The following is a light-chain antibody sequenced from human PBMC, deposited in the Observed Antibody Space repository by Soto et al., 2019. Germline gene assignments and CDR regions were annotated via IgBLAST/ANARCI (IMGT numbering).Light chain of an antibody. CDR1: SSDVDGYNY. J-gene: IGLJ1*01. CDR2: EVS. Sequence: QSALTQPPSASGSPGQSVTISCTGTSSDVDGYNYVSWYQHHPGKAPKLMVSEVSKRPSGVPDRFSGSKSGNTASLTVSGLQAEDEADYYCSSYAGNNNPYVFGTGTKLTVL. CDR3: SSYAGNNNPYV. V-gene: IGLV2-8*01.